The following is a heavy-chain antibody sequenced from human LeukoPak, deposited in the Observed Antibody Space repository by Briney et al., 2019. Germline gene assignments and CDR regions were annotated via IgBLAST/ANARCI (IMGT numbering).Heavy chain of an antibody. J-gene: IGHJ5*02. CDR1: GFTFSSYA. CDR2: IGGSGSNT. CDR3: AKFSRDYYDSSGYYYDH. D-gene: IGHD3-22*01. V-gene: IGHV3-23*01. Sequence: GGSLRLSCAASGFTFSSYAMIWVRLAPGKGLEWVSSIGGSGSNTYYADSVKGRFTISRDKSKNTVYLQMNSLGAEDTAVYYCAKFSRDYYDSSGYYYDHWGQGTLVTVPS.